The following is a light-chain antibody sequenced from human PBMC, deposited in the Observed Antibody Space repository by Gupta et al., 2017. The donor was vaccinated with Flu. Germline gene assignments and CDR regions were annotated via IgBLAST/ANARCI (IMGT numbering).Light chain of an antibody. J-gene: IGKJ2*01. CDR2: WAS. CDR1: QSVLYSSNNKNY. CDR3: QQYDSTPVT. V-gene: IGKV4-1*01. Sequence: DIVMTQSPDSQAVSLGERATISCKSSQSVLYSSNNKNYLAWYQQKPGQPPKLLIYWASTRESGVPDRFSGSGSGTDFTLTISSLQAEDVAVYYCQQYDSTPVTFGQGTKLEIK.